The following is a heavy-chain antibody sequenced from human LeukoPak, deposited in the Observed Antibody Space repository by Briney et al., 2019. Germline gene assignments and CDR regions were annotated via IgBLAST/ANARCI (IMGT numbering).Heavy chain of an antibody. V-gene: IGHV3-30*18. D-gene: IGHD2-15*01. J-gene: IGHJ6*04. CDR3: AKDKRPPALPRNYYGMDV. CDR2: ISYEGSKK. Sequence: GGSLTLSLACCGWIFICYLWHWVRPAPSKGVEWVAVISYEGSKKYYPDSVKGRFTISGDNYNNTLYLQMNSLRAEDTAVYYCAKDKRPPALPRNYYGMDVWGKGTTVTVSS. CDR1: GWIFICYL.